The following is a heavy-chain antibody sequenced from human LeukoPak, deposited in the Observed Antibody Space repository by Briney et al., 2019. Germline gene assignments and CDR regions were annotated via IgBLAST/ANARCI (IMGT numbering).Heavy chain of an antibody. D-gene: IGHD4-11*01. Sequence: VAWVKVSCKASGGTFSNYAISWVRQAPGQGLEWMGRIIPMFGTTNYAQKFQGRVKITTDEYTSTAYMEVSRLRIEDTAVYYCASVTVTTWAPDGHMDVWGKGTTVTVSS. CDR1: GGTFSNYA. CDR2: IIPMFGTT. V-gene: IGHV1-69*05. CDR3: ASVTVTTWAPDGHMDV. J-gene: IGHJ6*03.